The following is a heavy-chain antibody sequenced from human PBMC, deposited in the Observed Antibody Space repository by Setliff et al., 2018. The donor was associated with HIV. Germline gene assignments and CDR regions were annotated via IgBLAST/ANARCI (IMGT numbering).Heavy chain of an antibody. CDR2: RNHGGLP. Sequence: SETLSLTCSVNGASFSGSFWSWIRQSPGRGLEWIGERNHGGLPSYNPSLKSRVTMSLDTRKNQAFLRLTSVTGAVSATYYCVRGVPSPFDIHSCYFDVGAKGTPVTVPS. CDR1: GASFSGSF. V-gene: IGHV4-34*01. CDR3: VRGVPSPFDIHSCYFDV. D-gene: IGHD3-9*01. J-gene: IGHJ6*04.